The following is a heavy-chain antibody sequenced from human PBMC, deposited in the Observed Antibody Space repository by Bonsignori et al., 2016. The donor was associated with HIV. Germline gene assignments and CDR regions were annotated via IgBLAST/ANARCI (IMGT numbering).Heavy chain of an antibody. Sequence: GGSLRLSCVVSSFTFRSEHMAWVRQAPGKGLEWVAAIRPDGREVFYVDSVKGRFTISRDDPKNSLYLQMNSLRGEDTAVYYCTRDLNWGPPIWGQGTMVTVSS. V-gene: IGHV3-7*03. CDR1: SFTFRSEH. CDR2: IRPDGREV. CDR3: TRDLNWGPPI. D-gene: IGHD7-27*01. J-gene: IGHJ3*02.